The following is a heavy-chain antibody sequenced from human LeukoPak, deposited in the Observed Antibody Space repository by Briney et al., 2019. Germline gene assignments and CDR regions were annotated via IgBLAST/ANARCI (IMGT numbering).Heavy chain of an antibody. Sequence: ASVKVSCKASGYTFTSYYMHWVRQAPGQGLEWMGIINPSGGSTSYAQKFQGRVTMTRDMSTSTVYMELSSLRSEDTAVYYCARGPTEGYDFWSGYHNWFDPWGQGTLVTVSS. D-gene: IGHD3-3*01. CDR3: ARGPTEGYDFWSGYHNWFDP. V-gene: IGHV1-46*01. J-gene: IGHJ5*02. CDR1: GYTFTSYY. CDR2: INPSGGST.